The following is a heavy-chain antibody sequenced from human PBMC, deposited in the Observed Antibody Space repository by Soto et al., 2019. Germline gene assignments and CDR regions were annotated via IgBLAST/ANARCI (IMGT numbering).Heavy chain of an antibody. CDR1: GFTFSSYG. CDR2: IWYDGSNK. CDR3: ARGGQLLYYFDY. D-gene: IGHD2-2*01. V-gene: IGHV3-33*01. J-gene: IGHJ4*02. Sequence: QVQLVESGGGVVQPGRSPRLSCAASGFTFSSYGMHWVRQAPGKGLEWVAVIWYDGSNKYYADSVKGRFTISRDNSKNTLYLQMNSLRAEDTAVYYCARGGQLLYYFDYWGQGTLVTVSS.